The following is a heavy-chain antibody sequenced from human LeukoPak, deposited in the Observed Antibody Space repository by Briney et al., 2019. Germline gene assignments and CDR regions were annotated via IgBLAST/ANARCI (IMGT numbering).Heavy chain of an antibody. Sequence: SQTLSLTCTVSGGSISSGSYYWTWIRQPTGKGLEWIGRIYTSGSTNYNPSLKSRVTISIDTSKNQFSLKLSSVTAADTAVYYCATSLGITMVRGAPYYYYGMDVWGQGTTVTVSS. V-gene: IGHV4-61*02. D-gene: IGHD3-10*01. CDR3: ATSLGITMVRGAPYYYYGMDV. CDR1: GGSISSGSYY. J-gene: IGHJ6*02. CDR2: IYTSGST.